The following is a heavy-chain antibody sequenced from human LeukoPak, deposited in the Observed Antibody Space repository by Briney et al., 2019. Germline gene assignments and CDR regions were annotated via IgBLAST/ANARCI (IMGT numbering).Heavy chain of an antibody. CDR2: VFYSGGT. CDR1: GGSVSSGSYY. Sequence: SETLSLTCTVSGGSVSSGSYYWSWIRQPPGKGLEWIGYVFYSGGTNYNPSLKSRVTISLDTSKNQLSLKLTSVTAADTAVYYCARAGGWAREDYKADAFDIWGLGTMVTVSS. CDR3: ARAGGWAREDYKADAFDI. D-gene: IGHD6-19*01. J-gene: IGHJ3*02. V-gene: IGHV4-61*01.